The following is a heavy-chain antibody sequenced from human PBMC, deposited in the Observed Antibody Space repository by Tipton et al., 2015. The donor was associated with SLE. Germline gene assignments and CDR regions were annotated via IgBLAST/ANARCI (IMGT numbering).Heavy chain of an antibody. CDR2: IYSSGST. D-gene: IGHD3-3*01. CDR1: GGSISSSSYY. CDR3: ASQYDFWIGYFDY. V-gene: IGHV4-39*01. J-gene: IGHJ4*02. Sequence: TLSLTCTVSGGSISSSSYYWGWIRQPPGKGLEWLGSIYSSGSTYNNPSLKSRVPISVDTSKNQFSLNLSSVTTADTAVFYCASQYDFWIGYFDYWGQGTLVTVSS.